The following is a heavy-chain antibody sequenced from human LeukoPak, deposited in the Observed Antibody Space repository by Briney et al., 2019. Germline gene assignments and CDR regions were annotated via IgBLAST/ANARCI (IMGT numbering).Heavy chain of an antibody. CDR3: ARGGEDGYINEYNWFDP. J-gene: IGHJ5*02. CDR1: GYTFTSYD. CDR2: MNPNSGNT. V-gene: IGHV1-8*01. Sequence: ASVKVSCKASGYTFTSYDINWVRQATGQGLEWMGWMNPNSGNTGYAQKFQGRVTMTRNTSISTAYMELSSLRSEDTAAYYCARGGEDGYINEYNWFDPWGQGTLVTVSS. D-gene: IGHD5-24*01.